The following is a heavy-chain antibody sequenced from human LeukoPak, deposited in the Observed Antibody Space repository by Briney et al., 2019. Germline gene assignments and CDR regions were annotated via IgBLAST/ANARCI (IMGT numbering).Heavy chain of an antibody. CDR3: AKDRERRDGYSTNFDY. CDR2: ISYDGSNK. J-gene: IGHJ4*02. V-gene: IGHV3-30*18. CDR1: GFTFSSYG. D-gene: IGHD5-24*01. Sequence: GGSLRLSCAASGFTFSSYGMHWVRRAPGKGLEWVAVISYDGSNKYYADSVKGRFTISRDNSKNTLFLQMNSLRAEDTAVYYCAKDRERRDGYSTNFDYWGQGTLVTVSS.